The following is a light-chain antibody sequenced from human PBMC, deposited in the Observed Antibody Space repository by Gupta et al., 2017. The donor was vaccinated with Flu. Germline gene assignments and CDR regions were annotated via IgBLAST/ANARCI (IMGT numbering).Light chain of an antibody. Sequence: DIQMTQSPSSLSASVGDRVTITCRASQDIRNNLAWYQQKPGKVPKVLIYAASTLQSEIPSRFSGSGSGTDFTLTISGRQPEDVATYYCQKENSTPRTFGQGTKVEIK. CDR1: QDIRNN. CDR2: AAS. CDR3: QKENSTPRT. V-gene: IGKV1-27*01. J-gene: IGKJ1*01.